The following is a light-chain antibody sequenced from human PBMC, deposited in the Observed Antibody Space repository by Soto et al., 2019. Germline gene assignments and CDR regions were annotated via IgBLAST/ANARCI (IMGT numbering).Light chain of an antibody. V-gene: IGLV2-14*01. CDR3: SSYARMFYV. J-gene: IGLJ1*01. CDR2: EVS. CDR1: SSDVGDYTF. Sequence: QSVLTQPASVSGSPGQSITISCTGTSSDVGDYTFFSWYQHHPGKAPKLIIYEVSDRPSGVSNRFSGSKSGNTASLTISGLQAEDEADYYCSSYARMFYVFGTGTKVTVL.